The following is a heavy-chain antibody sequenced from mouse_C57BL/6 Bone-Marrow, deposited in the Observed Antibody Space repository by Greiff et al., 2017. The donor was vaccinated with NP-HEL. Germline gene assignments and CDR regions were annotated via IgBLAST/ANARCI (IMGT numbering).Heavy chain of an antibody. V-gene: IGHV5-6*02. J-gene: IGHJ2*01. CDR1: GFTFSSYG. CDR3: ARHYYSNYFDY. CDR2: ISIGCGYT. Sequence: EVKLVESGGDLVKPGGSLKLSCAASGFTFSSYGMSWVRQTPDKRLEWVATISIGCGYTYSPYSVKGRFTISRDNATNTLYLQMSMLKSEDTASYYCARHYYSNYFDYWGQGTTLTVSS. D-gene: IGHD2-5*01.